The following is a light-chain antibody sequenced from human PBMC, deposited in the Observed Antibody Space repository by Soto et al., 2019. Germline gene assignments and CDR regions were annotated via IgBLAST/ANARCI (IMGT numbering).Light chain of an antibody. CDR1: RFNIGSNT. Sequence: VLTHPPSASGTPGQRVTISCSGTRFNIGSNTVNWYQQLPGTAPKLLISSNDRRPSGVPDRFSGSKSGTSASLAIRGLQSEDEADYYCAAWDDSVKGPVFGGGTKLTVL. J-gene: IGLJ2*01. CDR3: AAWDDSVKGPV. CDR2: SND. V-gene: IGLV1-44*01.